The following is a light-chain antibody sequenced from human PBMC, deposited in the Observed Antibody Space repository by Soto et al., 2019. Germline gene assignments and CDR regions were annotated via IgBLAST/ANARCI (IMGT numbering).Light chain of an antibody. J-gene: IGLJ3*02. CDR3: AAWDDSLNGPV. V-gene: IGLV1-44*01. Sequence: QSVLTQPPSASGTPGQRVTISCSGGSSNIGDNPVFWYQQLPGTAPKLLIYGNDQRPSGVPDRFSGSKSGTSASLAISGLQSEDEVDYYCAAWDDSLNGPVFGGGTKLTVL. CDR1: SSNIGDNP. CDR2: GND.